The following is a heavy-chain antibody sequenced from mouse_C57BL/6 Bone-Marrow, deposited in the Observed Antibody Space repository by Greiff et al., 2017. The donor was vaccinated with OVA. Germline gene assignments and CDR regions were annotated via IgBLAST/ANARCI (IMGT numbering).Heavy chain of an antibody. D-gene: IGHD2-4*01. J-gene: IGHJ2*01. V-gene: IGHV3-6*01. CDR1: GYSITSGYY. CDR3: ASSYDYDGY. CDR2: ISYDGSN. Sequence: ESGPGLVKPSQSLSLTCSVTGYSITSGYYWNWIRQFPGNKLEWMGYISYDGSNNYNPSLKNRISITRDTSKNQFFLKLNSVTTEDTATYYCASSYDYDGYWGQGTTLTVSS.